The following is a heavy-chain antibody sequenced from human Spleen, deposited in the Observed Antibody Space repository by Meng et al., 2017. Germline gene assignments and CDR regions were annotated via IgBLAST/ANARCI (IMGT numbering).Heavy chain of an antibody. Sequence: QVRLVQYWFWLKKPWASGKVACKASGYTFTSYTMNWVRQAPGQGLEWMGWINTNTGNPTYAQGFTGRFVFSLDTSVSTAYLQISSLKAEDTAVYYCAKYSSGPFDYWGQGTLVTVSS. CDR3: AKYSSGPFDY. CDR1: GYTFTSYT. J-gene: IGHJ4*02. V-gene: IGHV7-4-1*02. D-gene: IGHD6-19*01. CDR2: INTNTGNP.